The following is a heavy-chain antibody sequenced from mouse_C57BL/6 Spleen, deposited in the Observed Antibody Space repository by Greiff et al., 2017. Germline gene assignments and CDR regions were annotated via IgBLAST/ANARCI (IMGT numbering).Heavy chain of an antibody. V-gene: IGHV5-9*01. CDR2: ISGGGGNT. CDR1: GFTFSSYT. CDR3: ARRGSSYYYFDY. Sequence: DVQLQESGGGLVKPGGSLKLSCAASGFTFSSYTMSWVRQTPEKRLEWVATISGGGGNTYYPDSVKGRFTISRDNAKNTLYLQMSSLRSEDTALYYCARRGSSYYYFDYWGQGTTLTVSS. J-gene: IGHJ2*01. D-gene: IGHD1-1*01.